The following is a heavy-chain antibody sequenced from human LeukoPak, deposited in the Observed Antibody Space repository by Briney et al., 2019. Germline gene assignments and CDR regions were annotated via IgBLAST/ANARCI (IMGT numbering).Heavy chain of an antibody. J-gene: IGHJ4*02. CDR1: GFTFSNAW. CDR3: ARWLQALDY. CDR2: ISYDGSNK. Sequence: GGSLRPSCAASGFTFSNAWMSWVRQAPGKGLEWVAVISYDGSNKYYADSVKGRFTISRDNSKNTLYLQMNSLRAEDTAVYYCARWLQALDYWGQGTLVTVSS. V-gene: IGHV3-30-3*01. D-gene: IGHD5-24*01.